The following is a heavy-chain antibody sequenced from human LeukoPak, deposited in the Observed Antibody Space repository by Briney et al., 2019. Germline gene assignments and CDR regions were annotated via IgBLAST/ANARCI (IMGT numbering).Heavy chain of an antibody. J-gene: IGHJ4*02. CDR2: IYYSGTT. CDR1: GDSISSGGFH. Sequence: SETLSLTCTVSGDSISSGGFHWSWIRQHPGKGLEWIGYIYYSGTTYYNPSLKSRVSLSVDTSQNQFSLQLRSVTAADTAVYYCARCLTVARHFDYWGQGTLVTVSS. CDR3: ARCLTVARHFDY. V-gene: IGHV4-31*03. D-gene: IGHD4-17*01.